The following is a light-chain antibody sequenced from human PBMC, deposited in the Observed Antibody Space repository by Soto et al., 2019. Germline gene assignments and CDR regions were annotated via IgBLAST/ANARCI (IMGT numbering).Light chain of an antibody. J-gene: IGKJ4*01. V-gene: IGKV3-15*01. Sequence: EIVMTQSPATLSVSPGERATLSCRASQSISSNLAWYQQKPGQAPRLLMFRTSSRATGFPARFSGSGSGTEFNLTISSLQSEDFGVYYCQQYNTWPRATFGGGTKVDNK. CDR3: QQYNTWPRAT. CDR2: RTS. CDR1: QSISSN.